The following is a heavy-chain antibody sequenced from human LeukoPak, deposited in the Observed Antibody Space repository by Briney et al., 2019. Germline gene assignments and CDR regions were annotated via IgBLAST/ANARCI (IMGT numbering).Heavy chain of an antibody. V-gene: IGHV1-69*04. Sequence: SVKVSCKASGGTFSSYAISWVRQAPGQGLEWMGRIIPILGIANYPQKFQGRVTITADKSTGTAYMELSSLRSEDTAVYYCARDGHYYGYLYWGQGTLVTVSS. CDR2: IIPILGIA. J-gene: IGHJ4*02. CDR1: GGTFSSYA. CDR3: ARDGHYYGYLY. D-gene: IGHD3-10*01.